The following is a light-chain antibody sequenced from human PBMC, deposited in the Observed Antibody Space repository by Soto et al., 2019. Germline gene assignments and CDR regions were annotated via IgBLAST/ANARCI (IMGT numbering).Light chain of an antibody. V-gene: IGLV1-44*01. CDR2: ANT. CDR1: SSNIGNRT. CDR3: AAWDDSLNVWL. J-gene: IGLJ3*02. Sequence: QSVLTQPPSASGTPGQRVTISCFGSSSNIGNRTVNWYQHITGAAPRRLIYANTQRPSGVPDRFSGSKSGTSASLAITGLQSQDEAVYFCAAWDDSLNVWLFGGGTQLTVL.